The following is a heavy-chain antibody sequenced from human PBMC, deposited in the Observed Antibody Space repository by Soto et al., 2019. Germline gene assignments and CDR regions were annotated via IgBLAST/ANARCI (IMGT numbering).Heavy chain of an antibody. D-gene: IGHD3-10*01. V-gene: IGHV3-23*01. Sequence: LQAGGGIAQPGGSLRLSCTASGFNLRDQALSWGRQAPGGGLEWVAGFSGMEERTNYADFVKGRFFISKDRAKNTLNLQMNGLRDDDTAVYYCAKTYTGGWGQGTQVNVSS. CDR2: FSGMEERT. J-gene: IGHJ4*02. CDR3: AKTYTGG. CDR1: GFNLRDQA.